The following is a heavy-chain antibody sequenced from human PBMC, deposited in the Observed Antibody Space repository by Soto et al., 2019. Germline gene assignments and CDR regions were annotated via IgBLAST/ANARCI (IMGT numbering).Heavy chain of an antibody. Sequence: ASVKVSCKASGYTFTSYDINWMRQATGQGLEWMGWMNPNSGNTGYAQKFQGRVTMTRDTSMSTAYMELSSLRSDDTAVYYCTREGSAPYYYYGMDAWGQGTTVTVSS. CDR1: GYTFTSYD. V-gene: IGHV1-8*01. CDR2: MNPNSGNT. J-gene: IGHJ6*02. D-gene: IGHD3-10*01. CDR3: TREGSAPYYYYGMDA.